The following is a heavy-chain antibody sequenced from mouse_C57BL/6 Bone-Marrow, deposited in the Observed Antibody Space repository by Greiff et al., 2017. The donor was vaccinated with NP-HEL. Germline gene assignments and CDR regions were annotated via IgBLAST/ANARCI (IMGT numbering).Heavy chain of an antibody. Sequence: QVQLKQSGAELVRPGTSVKMSCKASGYTFTNYWIGWAKQRPGHGLEWIGDIYPGGGYTNYNEKFKGKATLTADKSSSTAYMQFSSLTSDDSAIYYCARWGDYYGSSYDWYFDVWGTGTTVTVSS. CDR1: GYTFTNYW. J-gene: IGHJ1*03. V-gene: IGHV1-63*01. CDR2: IYPGGGYT. CDR3: ARWGDYYGSSYDWYFDV. D-gene: IGHD1-1*01.